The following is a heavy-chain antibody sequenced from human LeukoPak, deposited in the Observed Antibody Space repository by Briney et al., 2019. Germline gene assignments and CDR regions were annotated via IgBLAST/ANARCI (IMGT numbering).Heavy chain of an antibody. CDR1: GFTFSSYW. V-gene: IGHV3-7*01. CDR2: IKQDGSEK. D-gene: IGHD2-21*02. J-gene: IGHJ4*02. Sequence: GGSLRLSCAASGFTFSSYWMSWVRQAPGKGLEWVANIKQDGSEKYYVDSVKGRFTISRDNAKNSLYLQMNSPRAEDTAVYYCARPVAYCGGDCYSGDYWGQGTLVTVSS. CDR3: ARPVAYCGGDCYSGDY.